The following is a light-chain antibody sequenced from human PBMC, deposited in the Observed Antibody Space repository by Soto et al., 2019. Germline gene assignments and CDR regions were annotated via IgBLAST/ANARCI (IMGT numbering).Light chain of an antibody. V-gene: IGKV3D-20*01. CDR3: QHCADSPS. J-gene: IGKJ4*01. CDR2: DVS. CDR1: QSLNSNF. Sequence: IVLTQSPATLSLSPGERATLSCGASQSLNSNFLAWYQKKAGLAPRLLIFDVSVRAPGIPDRFSGSGSGNAFPLTIWSLEPEDYAVYFCQHCADSPSFGGGTAVEIK.